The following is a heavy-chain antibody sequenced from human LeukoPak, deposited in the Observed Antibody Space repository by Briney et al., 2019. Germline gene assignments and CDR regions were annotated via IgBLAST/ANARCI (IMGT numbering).Heavy chain of an antibody. V-gene: IGHV1-69*04. D-gene: IGHD3-22*01. CDR3: ARDNPSSGSSGYYL. CDR1: GGTFSSYA. CDR2: IIPILGIA. Sequence: ASVKVSCKASGGTFSSYAISWVRQAPGQGLEWMGRIIPILGIANYAQKFQGRVTITADKSTSTAYMELSSLRSEDTAVYYCARDNPSSGSSGYYLWGQGTLVTVSS. J-gene: IGHJ5*02.